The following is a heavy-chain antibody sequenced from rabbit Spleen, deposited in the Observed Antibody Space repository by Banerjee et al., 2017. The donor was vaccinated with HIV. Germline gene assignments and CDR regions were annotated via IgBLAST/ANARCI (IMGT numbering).Heavy chain of an antibody. Sequence: QSLEESGGDLVKPGASLTLTCIASGVSFSGDSYMCWVRQAPGKGLEWIVCIDIGSSGFTYFASWAKGRFTISKTSSTTVTLQMTSLTAADTATYFCVRDLVHYSTQTLWGQGTLVTVS. J-gene: IGHJ3*01. CDR1: GVSFSGDSY. CDR2: IDIGSSGFT. CDR3: VRDLVHYSTQTL. D-gene: IGHD3-1*01. V-gene: IGHV1S40*01.